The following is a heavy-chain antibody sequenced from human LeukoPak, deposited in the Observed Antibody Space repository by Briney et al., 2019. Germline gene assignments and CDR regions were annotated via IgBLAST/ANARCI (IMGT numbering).Heavy chain of an antibody. CDR3: ARDLTVTTSAVVDDY. V-gene: IGHV1-2*02. CDR1: GYTFTGYY. J-gene: IGHJ4*02. CDR2: INPNSGGT. D-gene: IGHD4-17*01. Sequence: ASVKVSCKASGYTFTGYYMHWVRQAPGQGLEWMGWINPNSGGTNYAQKFQGRVTMTRDTSISTAYMELSRLRSDDTAVYYCARDLTVTTSAVVDDYWGQGTLVTVSS.